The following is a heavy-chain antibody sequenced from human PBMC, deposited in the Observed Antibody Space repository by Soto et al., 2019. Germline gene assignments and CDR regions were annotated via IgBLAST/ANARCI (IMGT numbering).Heavy chain of an antibody. J-gene: IGHJ6*02. Sequence: GGSLRLSCAASGFTFSSYAMSWVRQAPGKGLEWVSAISGCGGSTFYADFVKGRFTFSRDNSKNTLFLQMNSLRVEDTAVYYFAKDSSSGWGGFNYYYYYGMDVWGQGTTVTVSS. V-gene: IGHV3-23*01. CDR2: ISGCGGST. CDR1: GFTFSSYA. D-gene: IGHD6-19*01. CDR3: AKDSSSGWGGFNYYYYYGMDV.